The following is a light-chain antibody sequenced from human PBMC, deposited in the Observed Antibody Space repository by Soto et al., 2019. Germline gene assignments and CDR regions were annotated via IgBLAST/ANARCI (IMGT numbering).Light chain of an antibody. Sequence: EIVLTQSPGTLSLSPGERGTLSCRASQSVSSSYLAWYQQIPGQAPRLLINDASRRATGIPDRFSGSGSGTDFTLTISRLEPEDFAVYYCQQYGSSPPTFGQGTKVDIK. J-gene: IGKJ1*01. CDR1: QSVSSSY. CDR2: DAS. CDR3: QQYGSSPPT. V-gene: IGKV3-20*01.